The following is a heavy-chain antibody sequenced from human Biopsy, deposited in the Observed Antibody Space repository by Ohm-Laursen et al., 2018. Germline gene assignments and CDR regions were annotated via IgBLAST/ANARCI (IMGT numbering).Heavy chain of an antibody. CDR3: ARHPTGFWFDP. Sequence: SETLSLTCPVSGGSVSSNVAHWAWIRQPPGKGLESIGSIFYSGITYYNPSLQSRVTMSVDTSKNQFSLNLTSVTGADTAVYYCARHPTGFWFDPWGQGTLVAVSS. V-gene: IGHV4-39*01. CDR2: IFYSGIT. CDR1: GGSVSSNVAH. J-gene: IGHJ5*02.